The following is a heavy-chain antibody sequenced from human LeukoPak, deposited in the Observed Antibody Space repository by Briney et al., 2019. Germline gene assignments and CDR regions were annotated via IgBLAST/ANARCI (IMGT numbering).Heavy chain of an antibody. CDR1: GFTFSSYG. V-gene: IGHV3-30*18. Sequence: PGRSLRLSCAASGFTFSSYGMHWVRQAPGKGLEWVEVISYDGTNKYYADSVKGRFTISRDNSKNTLFLQMNSLRPEDTAVYYCAKGPNSGYHCIDYWGQGTLVTVSS. D-gene: IGHD5-12*01. CDR2: ISYDGTNK. CDR3: AKGPNSGYHCIDY. J-gene: IGHJ4*02.